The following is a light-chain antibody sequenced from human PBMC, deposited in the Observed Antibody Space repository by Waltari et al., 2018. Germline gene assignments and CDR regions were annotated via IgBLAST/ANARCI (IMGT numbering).Light chain of an antibody. CDR3: KQCYPFPYT. V-gene: IGKV4-1*01. CDR2: WAS. J-gene: IGKJ2*01. CDR1: QSSLFYSNNKNY. Sequence: EIVLTQSPDSLPVSLRERATTTCKSSQSSLFYSNNKNYLGWYQQKPGQPPKFLISWASIRDSGVPDRFSGSGSGTDFTLTISSLQAEDVAVYYCKQCYPFPYTFGQGTKLEIK.